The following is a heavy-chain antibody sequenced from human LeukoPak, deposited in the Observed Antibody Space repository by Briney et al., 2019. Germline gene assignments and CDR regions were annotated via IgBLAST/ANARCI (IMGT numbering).Heavy chain of an antibody. J-gene: IGHJ4*02. D-gene: IGHD2-15*01. V-gene: IGHV4-34*01. Sequence: SETLSLTCAVYGGSFSGYYWSWIRQPPGKGLEWIGEINHSGSTNYNPSLKSRVTISVDTSKNQFSLKLSSVTAADTAVYYCARARASNCSGGSCYGLDYWGQGTLVTVSS. CDR2: INHSGST. CDR3: ARARASNCSGGSCYGLDY. CDR1: GGSFSGYY.